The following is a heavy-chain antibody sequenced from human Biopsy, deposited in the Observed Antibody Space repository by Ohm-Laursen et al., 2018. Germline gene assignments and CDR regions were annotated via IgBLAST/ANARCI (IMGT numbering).Heavy chain of an antibody. Sequence: SDTLSFTCTVSGDSISSYYWSWIRQPPGKGLEWIGYVYYTGSTNYNPSLQSRVTISVDTSKNHFSLRLRSVTPADTAIYYCARDRGCYSDRNVPGYFDLWGRGTLVTVSS. J-gene: IGHJ2*01. CDR1: GDSISSYY. V-gene: IGHV4-59*01. D-gene: IGHD3-22*01. CDR3: ARDRGCYSDRNVPGYFDL. CDR2: VYYTGST.